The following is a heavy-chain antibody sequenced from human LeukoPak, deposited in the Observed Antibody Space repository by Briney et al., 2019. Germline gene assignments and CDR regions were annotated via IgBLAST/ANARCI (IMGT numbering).Heavy chain of an antibody. CDR2: INPNSGGT. D-gene: IGHD2-15*01. V-gene: IGHV1-2*06. Sequence: ASVKVSWKASGYTFTGYYMHWVRQAPGQGLEWMGRINPNSGGTNYAQKFQGRVTMTRDTSISTAYMELSRLRSDDTAVYYCARDRIYCSGGSCYSYWFDPWGQGTLVTVSS. CDR3: ARDRIYCSGGSCYSYWFDP. CDR1: GYTFTGYY. J-gene: IGHJ5*02.